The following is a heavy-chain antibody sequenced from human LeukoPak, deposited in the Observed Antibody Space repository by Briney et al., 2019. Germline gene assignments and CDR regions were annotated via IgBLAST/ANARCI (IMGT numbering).Heavy chain of an antibody. CDR2: IYSGGST. V-gene: IGHV3-66*01. CDR3: ARDWGDGYNSNDY. D-gene: IGHD5-24*01. Sequence: GGSLRPSCAASGFTVSSNYMSWVRQAPGKGLEWVSVIYSGGSTYYADSVKGRFTISRDNSKNTLYLQMNSLRAEDTAVYYCARDWGDGYNSNDYWGQGTLVTVSS. J-gene: IGHJ4*02. CDR1: GFTVSSNY.